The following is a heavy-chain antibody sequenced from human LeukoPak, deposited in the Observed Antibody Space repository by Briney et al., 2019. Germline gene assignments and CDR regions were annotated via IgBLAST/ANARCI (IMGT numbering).Heavy chain of an antibody. Sequence: KTSETLSLTCAVYGGSFSGYYWSWIRQPPGKGLEWIGEINHSGSTNYNPSLKSRVTISVDTSKNQFSLKLSSVTAADTAVYYCARGPYGDYRTPFGYWGQGTLVTVSS. CDR1: GGSFSGYY. D-gene: IGHD4-17*01. CDR2: INHSGST. J-gene: IGHJ4*02. CDR3: ARGPYGDYRTPFGY. V-gene: IGHV4-34*01.